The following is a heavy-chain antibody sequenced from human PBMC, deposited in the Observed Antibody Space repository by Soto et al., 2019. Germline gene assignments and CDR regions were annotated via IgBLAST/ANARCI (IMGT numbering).Heavy chain of an antibody. J-gene: IGHJ2*01. V-gene: IGHV4-31*03. CDR3: ASRSPRAFRQQLVRDDLYFDL. CDR2: IYYSGST. CDR1: GVSISSGGYY. D-gene: IGHD6-13*01. Sequence: QVQLQESGPGLVKPSQTLSLTCTVSGVSISSGGYYWSWIRQHPGQVLEWLGYIYYSGSTYYNTSLKRRVNVSVDSSMNQFSLKMSSVTAADTAVYYCASRSPRAFRQQLVRDDLYFDLWGRGTLVTVSS.